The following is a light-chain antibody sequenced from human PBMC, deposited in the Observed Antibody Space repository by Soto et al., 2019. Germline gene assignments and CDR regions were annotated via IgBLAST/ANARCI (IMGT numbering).Light chain of an antibody. CDR1: QNIANW. Sequence: DIQMTQSPSTLSASVGDSVTITCRASQNIANWLAWYQQKPGKTPDLLVYDVSSLESGVPLRFSGSGSGTEFTLTISSLQTDDSATYYCQQYNDEPWTFGQGTKVEIK. CDR3: QQYNDEPWT. J-gene: IGKJ1*01. V-gene: IGKV1-5*01. CDR2: DVS.